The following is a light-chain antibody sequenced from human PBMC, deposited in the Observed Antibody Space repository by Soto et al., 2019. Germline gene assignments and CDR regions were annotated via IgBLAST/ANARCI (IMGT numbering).Light chain of an antibody. J-gene: IGLJ2*01. V-gene: IGLV2-11*01. CDR2: DVS. CDR1: SSDVGGYNY. Sequence: QYALTQPRSVSGSPGQSVTISCTGTSSDVGGYNYVSWYQQHPGKAPKLMIYDVSKRPSGVPVRFSGSKSGNTASLSISGLQAEDEADYYCCSYAGSYTVVFGGGTKLTV. CDR3: CSYAGSYTVV.